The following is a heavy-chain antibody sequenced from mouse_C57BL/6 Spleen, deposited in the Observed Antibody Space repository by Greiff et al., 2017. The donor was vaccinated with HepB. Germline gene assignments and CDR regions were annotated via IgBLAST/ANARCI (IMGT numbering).Heavy chain of an antibody. D-gene: IGHD1-1*01. Sequence: QVTLKVSGPGILQSSQTLSLTCSFSGFSLSTSGMGVSWIRQPSGKGLEWLAHIYWDDDKRYNPSLKSRLTISKDTSRNQVFLKITSVDTADTATYYCARSIYYYGSSYHWYFDVWGTGTTVTVSS. CDR1: GFSLSTSGMG. J-gene: IGHJ1*03. CDR3: ARSIYYYGSSYHWYFDV. CDR2: IYWDDDK. V-gene: IGHV8-12*01.